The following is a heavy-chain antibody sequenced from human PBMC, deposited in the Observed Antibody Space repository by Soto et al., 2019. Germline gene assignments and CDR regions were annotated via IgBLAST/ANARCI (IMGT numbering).Heavy chain of an antibody. CDR3: ARDNSPPARLAVAPGPPVSMDV. V-gene: IGHV3-53*01. Sequence: GGSLRLSCAASGFTVSSNYMSWVRQAPGKGLEWVSVIYSGGSTYYADSVKGRFTISRDNSKNTLYLQMNSLRAEDTAVYYCARDNSPPARLAVAPGPPVSMDVWGQGTTVTVSS. D-gene: IGHD6-19*01. CDR1: GFTVSSNY. CDR2: IYSGGST. J-gene: IGHJ6*02.